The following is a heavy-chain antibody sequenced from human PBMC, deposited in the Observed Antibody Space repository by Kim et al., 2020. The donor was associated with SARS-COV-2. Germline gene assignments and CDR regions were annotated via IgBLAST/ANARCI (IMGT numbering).Heavy chain of an antibody. Sequence: GGSLRLSCAASGFTFSSYGMHWVRQAPGKGLEWVAVIWYDGSNKYYADSVKGRFTISRDNSKNTLYLQMNSLRAEDTAVYYCAKDDSSGYYYVFYYWGQGTLLTLSS. D-gene: IGHD3-22*01. CDR1: GFTFSSYG. J-gene: IGHJ4*02. CDR2: IWYDGSNK. V-gene: IGHV3-33*06. CDR3: AKDDSSGYYYVFYY.